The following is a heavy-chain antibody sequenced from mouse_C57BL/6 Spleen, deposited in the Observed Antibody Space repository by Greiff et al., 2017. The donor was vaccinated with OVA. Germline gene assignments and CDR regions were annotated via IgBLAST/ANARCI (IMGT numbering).Heavy chain of an antibody. CDR3: ARMVTATGDY. V-gene: IGHV1-42*01. Sequence: VQLKQSGPELVKPGASVKISCKASGYSFTGYYMNWVKQSPEKSLEWIGEINPSTGGTTYNQKFKAKATLTVDKSSSTAYMQLKSLTSEDSAVYYCARMVTATGDYWGQGTTLTVSS. CDR1: GYSFTGYY. J-gene: IGHJ2*01. D-gene: IGHD2-2*01. CDR2: INPSTGGT.